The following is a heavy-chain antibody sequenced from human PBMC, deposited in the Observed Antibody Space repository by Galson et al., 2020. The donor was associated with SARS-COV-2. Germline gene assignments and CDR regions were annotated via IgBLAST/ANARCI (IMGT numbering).Heavy chain of an antibody. V-gene: IGHV3-23*01. D-gene: IGHD2-2*01. CDR1: GFIFSVYA. Sequence: GSLILSCGGSGFIFSVYAMNWVRQAPGKGLEWVATIDSTGGFIYYQDSVQGRFTISRDNSKDTVFLQMNSLRAEDTAVYHCAKTLVGNGGYMDVWGKGTTVTVSS. J-gene: IGHJ6*03. CDR2: IDSTGGFI. CDR3: AKTLVGNGGYMDV.